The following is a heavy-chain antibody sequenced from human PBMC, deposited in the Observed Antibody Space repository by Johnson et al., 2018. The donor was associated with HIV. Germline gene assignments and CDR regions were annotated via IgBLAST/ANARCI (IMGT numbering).Heavy chain of an antibody. CDR1: GFTFSSYA. J-gene: IGHJ3*02. CDR3: AREPSIAAAGGDGAFDI. CDR2: ISYDGSYQ. D-gene: IGHD6-13*01. V-gene: IGHV3-30*04. Sequence: QLVESGGGVVQPGRSLRLSCAASGFTFSSYAMHWVRQAPGKGLEWVAVISYDGSYQYYADSAKGRFTISRDNSKNTLYLQMNSLRAEDTAVYYCAREPSIAAAGGDGAFDIWGRGTMLTVSS.